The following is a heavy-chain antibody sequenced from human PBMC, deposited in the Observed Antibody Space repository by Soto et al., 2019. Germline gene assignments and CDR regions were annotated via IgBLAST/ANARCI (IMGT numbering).Heavy chain of an antibody. CDR3: ARHAGHANFHYYLGL. V-gene: IGHV4-61*05. J-gene: IGHJ6*03. D-gene: IGHD2-8*01. Sequence: PSETLSLTCTVSGGSISSSSYYWGWIRQPPGKGLEWIGYIYYLGSTDYNPSLKSRVTISIDTSKNQFSLKLSSVTAADTAKYYCARHAGHANFHYYLGLWGKGTKVTVSS. CDR1: GGSISSSSYY. CDR2: IYYLGST.